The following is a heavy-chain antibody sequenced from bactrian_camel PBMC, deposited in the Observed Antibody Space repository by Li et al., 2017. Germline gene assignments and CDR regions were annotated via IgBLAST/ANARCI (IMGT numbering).Heavy chain of an antibody. CDR1: GFTFSRLY. CDR2: IAGDKDNSRT. Sequence: HVQLVESGGGLVQPGGSLRLSCVASGFTFSRLYMHWVRQTSGKGLEWVSMIAGDKDNSRTYALDPVKGRFIISRDNAKSTVYLQMNSLKYEDTALYYCARVRDWSDGRVWYDTWGQGTQVTVS. D-gene: IGHD1*01. J-gene: IGHJ4*01. CDR3: ARVRDWSDGRVWYDT. V-gene: IGHV3-2*01.